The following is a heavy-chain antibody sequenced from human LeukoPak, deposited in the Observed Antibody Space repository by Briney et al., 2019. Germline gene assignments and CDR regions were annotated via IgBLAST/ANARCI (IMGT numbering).Heavy chain of an antibody. J-gene: IGHJ4*02. CDR2: TSHDGSNK. CDR1: GFTFRSFA. D-gene: IGHD1-1*01. Sequence: GGSLRLSCAASGFTFRSFAMHWVRQAPGKGLEWVAVTSHDGSNKYYADSVKGRFTISRDNSKNTLYLQMNSLRAEDTAVYYCVKGLVQTTMSYSVDYWGQGALVTVSS. V-gene: IGHV3-30*04. CDR3: VKGLVQTTMSYSVDY.